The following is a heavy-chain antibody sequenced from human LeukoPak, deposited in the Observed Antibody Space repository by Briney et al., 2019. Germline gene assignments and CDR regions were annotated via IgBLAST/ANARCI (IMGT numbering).Heavy chain of an antibody. V-gene: IGHV3-30*18. CDR2: ISYDGSNK. Sequence: GRSLRLSCAASGFTFTSYGMHWVRQAPGKGLEWVAVISYDGSNKYYADSVKGRFTISRDNSKNTLYLQMNSLRAEDTAVYYCAKDQETYYYGSGSYYGAYDYWGQGTLVTVSS. D-gene: IGHD3-10*01. CDR3: AKDQETYYYGSGSYYGAYDY. J-gene: IGHJ4*02. CDR1: GFTFTSYG.